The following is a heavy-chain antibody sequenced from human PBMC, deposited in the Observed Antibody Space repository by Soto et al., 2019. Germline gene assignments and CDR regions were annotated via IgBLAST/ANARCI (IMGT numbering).Heavy chain of an antibody. CDR1: GFTFSSSE. CDR3: ARRGSR. V-gene: IGHV3-48*03. J-gene: IGHJ3*01. D-gene: IGHD2-15*01. Sequence: GGSLRLSCAASGFTFSSSEMYWVRQAPGKGLEWISYIHPGGQTIFYAESVKGRFTISRDNAKHSVYLQMNRLRAEDTAVYYCARRGSRWGRGTKVTVSS. CDR2: IHPGGQTI.